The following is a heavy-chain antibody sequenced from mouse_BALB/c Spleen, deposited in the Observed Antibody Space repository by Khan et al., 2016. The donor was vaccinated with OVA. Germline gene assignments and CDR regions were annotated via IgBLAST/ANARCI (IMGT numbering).Heavy chain of an antibody. J-gene: IGHJ2*01. CDR1: GYSITSDYA. Sequence: EVQLQESGPGLVKPSQSLSLTCTVTGYSITSDYAWNWIRQFPGNKLEWMGYISYSGRTSNNTSLKSRISTTRDTSKNQFLLKLHSVNTEDTATYFCARSVTNTTLVAADLDYGGRSTTLTVSS. D-gene: IGHD1-1*01. CDR2: ISYSGRT. V-gene: IGHV3-2*02. CDR3: ARSVTNTTLVAADLDY.